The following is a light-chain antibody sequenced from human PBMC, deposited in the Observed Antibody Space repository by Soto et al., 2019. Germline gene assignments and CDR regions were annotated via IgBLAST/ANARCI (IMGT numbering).Light chain of an antibody. CDR3: QQYGSSPPIT. CDR2: DAS. V-gene: IGKV3-20*01. CDR1: QSVSNF. Sequence: EIVLTQSPATLSLSPGERATLTCRASQSVSNFLAWYQHKPGQAPRLLIYDASIRAAGVPARFSGSGSGTDFSLTISSLEPEDFAMYYCQQYGSSPPITFGQGTRLEIK. J-gene: IGKJ5*01.